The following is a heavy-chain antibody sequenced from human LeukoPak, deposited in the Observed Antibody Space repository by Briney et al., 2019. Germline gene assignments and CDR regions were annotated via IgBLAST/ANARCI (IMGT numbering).Heavy chain of an antibody. CDR2: IYGDVNT. V-gene: IGHV3-66*01. D-gene: IGHD5-24*01. Sequence: GGSLRLSCAASGFTVSSNYMGWVRQAPVKGLEWVSVIYGDVNTYYADSVKGRFTISRDNSKNTLYLQMNSLRAEDTAVYYCARVGEMATIVDYWGQRTLVTVSS. CDR1: GFTVSSNY. CDR3: ARVGEMATIVDY. J-gene: IGHJ4*02.